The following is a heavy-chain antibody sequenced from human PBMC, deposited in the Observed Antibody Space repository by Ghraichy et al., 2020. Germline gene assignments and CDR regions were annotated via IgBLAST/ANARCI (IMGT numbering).Heavy chain of an antibody. Sequence: ASVKVSCKASGYTFTSYGISWVRQAPGQGLEWMGWISAYNGNTNYAQKLQGRVTMTTDTSTSTAYMELRSLRSDDTAVYYCARGYSSSWYRWSPGPSQYNWFDPWGQGTLVTVSS. D-gene: IGHD6-13*01. CDR3: ARGYSSSWYRWSPGPSQYNWFDP. V-gene: IGHV1-18*01. J-gene: IGHJ5*02. CDR1: GYTFTSYG. CDR2: ISAYNGNT.